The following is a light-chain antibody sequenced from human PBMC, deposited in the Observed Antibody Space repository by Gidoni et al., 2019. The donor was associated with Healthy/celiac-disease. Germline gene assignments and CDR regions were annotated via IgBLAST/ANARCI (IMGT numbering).Light chain of an antibody. CDR2: LGS. V-gene: IGKV2-28*01. Sequence: DIVMTQSPLSLPVTPGEPASISCRSSQSLLHSNGYNYVDWYLQKTGQSSQLMIYLGSNRASGVPDRVSGSGSGTDFTLKISRVEAEDVGVYYCMQALQTPTFGQGTKVEIK. CDR1: QSLLHSNGYNY. CDR3: MQALQTPT. J-gene: IGKJ1*01.